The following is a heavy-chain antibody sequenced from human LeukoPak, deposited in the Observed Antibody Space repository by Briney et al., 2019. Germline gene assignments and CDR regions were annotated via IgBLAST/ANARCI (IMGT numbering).Heavy chain of an antibody. V-gene: IGHV4-39*01. D-gene: IGHD3-10*01. J-gene: IGHJ6*02. CDR1: GGSISSNTYY. CDR3: ARHWFGSGSPYGMAV. CDR2: IYHSGST. Sequence: SETLSLTCTVSGGSISSNTYYWGWIRQPPGKGLEWIGGIYHSGSTYYNPSLKGRVTISVDTSKNQFSLKLSSVTAADTAVYYCARHWFGSGSPYGMAVWGQGTTVTVSS.